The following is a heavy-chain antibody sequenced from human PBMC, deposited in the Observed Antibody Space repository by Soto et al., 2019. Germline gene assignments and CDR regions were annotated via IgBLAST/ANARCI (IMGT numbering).Heavy chain of an antibody. CDR1: GFTFSSYS. V-gene: IGHV3-21*01. CDR2: ISSSSSYI. CDR3: ASEGEGYYFDY. D-gene: IGHD1-26*01. J-gene: IGHJ4*02. Sequence: GGSLRLSCAASGFTFSSYSMNWVRQAPGKGLEWVSSISSSSSYIYYADSVKGRFTISRDNAKNSLYLQMNCLRAEDTAVYYCASEGEGYYFDYWGQGTLVTVSS.